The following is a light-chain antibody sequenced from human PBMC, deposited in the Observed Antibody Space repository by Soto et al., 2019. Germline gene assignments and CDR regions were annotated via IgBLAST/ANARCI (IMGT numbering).Light chain of an antibody. CDR3: QQYYSTPET. Sequence: DIVMTQSPDSLAVSLGERATINCKSSQNVLYHSNNKNYLAWYQQRPGRPPKLLIYWASTRDSGVPDRFSGSGSGTDFTLTISSLQAEDVAVYYCQQYYSTPETFGQGTKVEIK. J-gene: IGKJ1*01. CDR2: WAS. V-gene: IGKV4-1*01. CDR1: QNVLYHSNNKNY.